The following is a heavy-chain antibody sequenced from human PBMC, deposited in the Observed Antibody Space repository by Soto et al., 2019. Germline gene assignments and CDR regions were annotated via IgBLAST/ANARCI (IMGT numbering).Heavy chain of an antibody. CDR1: GCHFSSYA. CDR3: VVGRSRTGGMDV. CDR2: IIPIFGTA. J-gene: IGHJ6*02. D-gene: IGHD2-15*01. V-gene: IGHV1-69*13. Sequence: GASVTFSCRASGCHFSSYAISWVRPAPGQGLEWIGGIIPIFGTANSAHNLQGRVTITADESASTAYMELSSLRSEDTAVYYVVVGRSRTGGMDVWGQGTTVTVS.